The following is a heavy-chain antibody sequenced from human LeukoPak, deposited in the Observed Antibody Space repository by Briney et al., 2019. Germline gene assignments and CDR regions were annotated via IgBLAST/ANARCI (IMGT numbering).Heavy chain of an antibody. Sequence: SVKVSCKSSGGTFSSHTISWVRQAPGQGPEWMGEIVPLFTTTNYAQKFQGRVTLTADESTSTAYMELSSLSSEDTAVYYCARDHLRYFDWSLLSDALDIWGQGTRVTVSS. CDR1: GGTFSSHT. V-gene: IGHV1-69*13. CDR3: ARDHLRYFDWSLLSDALDI. CDR2: IVPLFTTT. J-gene: IGHJ3*02. D-gene: IGHD3-9*01.